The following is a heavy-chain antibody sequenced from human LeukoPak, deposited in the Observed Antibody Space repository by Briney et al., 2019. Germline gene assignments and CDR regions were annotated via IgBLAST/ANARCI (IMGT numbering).Heavy chain of an antibody. J-gene: IGHJ6*04. CDR2: IRYDRSNK. V-gene: IGHV3-30*02. Sequence: GGSLRLSCAASGFTFSSYGMHWVRKAPTKGLEWGAFIRYDRSNKYYADSEKGRFTISRDNSKSTVYLQMNSLRAANTAVYCCAPSFDLDGGVWGKGTTVTVSS. CDR1: GFTFSSYG. D-gene: IGHD3-3*01. CDR3: APSFDLDGGV.